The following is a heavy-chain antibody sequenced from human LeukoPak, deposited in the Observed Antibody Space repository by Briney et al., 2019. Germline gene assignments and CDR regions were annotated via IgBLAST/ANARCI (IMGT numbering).Heavy chain of an antibody. V-gene: IGHV3-7*01. CDR1: GFTFSSYW. D-gene: IGHD3-22*01. Sequence: GGSLRLSCAASGFTFSSYWMHWVRQAPGKGLEWVANIKQDGSEKYYVDSVKGRFTISRDNAKNSLYLQMNSLRAGDTAVYSCVRDGDTSGYTNWGQGTLVTVSS. CDR3: VRDGDTSGYTN. CDR2: IKQDGSEK. J-gene: IGHJ4*02.